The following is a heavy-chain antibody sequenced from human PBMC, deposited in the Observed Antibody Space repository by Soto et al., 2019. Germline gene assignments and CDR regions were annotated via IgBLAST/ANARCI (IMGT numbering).Heavy chain of an antibody. CDR1: GYTFTSYG. J-gene: IGHJ2*01. V-gene: IGHV1-18*01. CDR2: ISAYNGNT. CDR3: ARVYYDSSGYYRDWYFDL. Sequence: QVQLVQSGAEVKKPGASVKVSCKASGYTFTSYGISWVRQAPGQGLEWMGWISAYNGNTNYAQKLQGRATMTTDTSTSTAYMELRSLRSDDTAVYYCARVYYDSSGYYRDWYFDLWGRGTLVTVSS. D-gene: IGHD3-22*01.